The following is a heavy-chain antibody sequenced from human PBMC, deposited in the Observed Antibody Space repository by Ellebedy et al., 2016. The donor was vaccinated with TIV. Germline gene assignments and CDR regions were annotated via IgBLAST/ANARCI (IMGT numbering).Heavy chain of an antibody. V-gene: IGHV1-18*01. CDR2: ISAYNGNT. CDR1: GYTFTSYG. J-gene: IGHJ3*02. CDR3: ARVGMGNIVVVFRPEGAFDI. D-gene: IGHD2-15*01. Sequence: ASVKVSCXASGYTFTSYGISWVRQAPGQGLEWMGWISAYNGNTNYAQKLQGRVTMTTDTSTSTAYMELRSLRSDDTAVYYCARVGMGNIVVVFRPEGAFDIWGQGTMVTVSS.